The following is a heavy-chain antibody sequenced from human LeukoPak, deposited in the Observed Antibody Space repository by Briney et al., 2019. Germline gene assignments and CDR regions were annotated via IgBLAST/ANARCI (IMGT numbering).Heavy chain of an antibody. V-gene: IGHV2-70*04. D-gene: IGHD3-22*01. J-gene: IGHJ3*02. CDR3: ALYYYDSSGYYGDAFDI. Sequence: GPALAKPTQTLTLTCTFSGFSLSTRGMRASWIRQPPGKALEWLARIDWDDDKFYSTSLKTRLTISKDTSKNQVVLTMTNMDPVDTATYYCALYYYDSSGYYGDAFDIWGQGTMVTVSS. CDR2: IDWDDDK. CDR1: GFSLSTRGMR.